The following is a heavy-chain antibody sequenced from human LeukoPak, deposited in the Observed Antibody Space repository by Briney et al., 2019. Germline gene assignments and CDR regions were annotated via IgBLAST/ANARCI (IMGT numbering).Heavy chain of an antibody. CDR3: ARGGGGEYLDWFDF. D-gene: IGHD4-17*01. CDR2: MNPNTGNT. CDR1: GYTFTGYH. V-gene: IGHV1-8*02. Sequence: ASVKVSCKASGYTFTGYHMHWVRQAPGQGLEWMGWMNPNTGNTGYAQNLQGRVTMTRTNSITTAYMELSSLTSDDTAVYYCARGGGGEYLDWFDFWGQGTLVIVSS. J-gene: IGHJ5*01.